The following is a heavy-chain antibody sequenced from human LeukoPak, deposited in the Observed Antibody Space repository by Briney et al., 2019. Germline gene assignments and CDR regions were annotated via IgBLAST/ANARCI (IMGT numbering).Heavy chain of an antibody. CDR1: GFTFSSYG. CDR3: AKDRDDSPYYYGSGSNLVY. V-gene: IGHV3-30*02. D-gene: IGHD3-10*01. CDR2: IRSDGSNT. J-gene: IGHJ4*02. Sequence: GGSLRLSCEASGFTFSSYGMHWVRQAPGKGLGWVAFIRSDGSNTFYAHSVQGRFTISRDTSTNTVYMQMNSLRAEDTAVYYCAKDRDDSPYYYGSGSNLVYLVQGTLATV.